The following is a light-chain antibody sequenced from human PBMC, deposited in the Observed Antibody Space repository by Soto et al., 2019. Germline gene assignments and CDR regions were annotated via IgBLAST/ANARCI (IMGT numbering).Light chain of an antibody. J-gene: IGLJ1*01. V-gene: IGLV4-69*02. CDR3: QTWSTGIWV. CDR2: IKSNGSH. CDR1: SGHSTFA. Sequence: QTVVTQSPSASASLGASVKLTCTLSSGHSTFAIAWHQQQPGKGPRYLMRIKSNGSHSKGDGVPDRFSGSSSGTERYLTISSLQSEDEADYYCQTWSTGIWVFGSGTKLTVL.